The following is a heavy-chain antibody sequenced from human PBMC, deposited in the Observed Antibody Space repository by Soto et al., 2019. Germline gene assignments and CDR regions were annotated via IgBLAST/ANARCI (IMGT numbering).Heavy chain of an antibody. D-gene: IGHD3-10*01. Sequence: QVQLVESGGGVVQPGRSLRLSCAASGFTFSSYAMHWVRQAPGKGLEWVAVISYDGSNKYYADSVKGRFTISRDNSKNTLYLQMNSVRAEDTAVYYCARGRSYYYGSGSGYWGQGTLVTVSS. CDR2: ISYDGSNK. CDR3: ARGRSYYYGSGSGY. J-gene: IGHJ4*02. V-gene: IGHV3-30-3*01. CDR1: GFTFSSYA.